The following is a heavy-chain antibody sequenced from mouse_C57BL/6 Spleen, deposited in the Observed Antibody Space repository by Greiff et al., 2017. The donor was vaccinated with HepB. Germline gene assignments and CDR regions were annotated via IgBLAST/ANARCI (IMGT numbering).Heavy chain of an antibody. CDR1: GYTFTDYY. Sequence: EVQLQQSGPELVKPGASVKISCKASGYTFTDYYMNWVKQSHGKSLEWIGDINPNNGGTSYNQKFKGKATLTVDKSSSTAYMELRSLTSEDSAVYYCARSGNLGRNFDYWGQGTTLTVSS. D-gene: IGHD4-1*01. J-gene: IGHJ2*01. CDR2: INPNNGGT. CDR3: ARSGNLGRNFDY. V-gene: IGHV1-26*01.